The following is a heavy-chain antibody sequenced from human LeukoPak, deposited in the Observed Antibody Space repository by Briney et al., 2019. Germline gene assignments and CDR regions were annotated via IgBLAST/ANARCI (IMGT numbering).Heavy chain of an antibody. CDR1: GGSIGGNSY. Sequence: SETLSLTCTVSGGSIGGNSYWSWIRQPPGKGPEWIGHISNSGSTYYSPSLSSRVTISLDTSKNQFSLKLRSVTAADTAVYYCPRGGASSIPLDYWGRGTLVTVSS. CDR2: ISNSGST. V-gene: IGHV4-61*01. J-gene: IGHJ4*02. D-gene: IGHD1-26*01. CDR3: PRGGASSIPLDY.